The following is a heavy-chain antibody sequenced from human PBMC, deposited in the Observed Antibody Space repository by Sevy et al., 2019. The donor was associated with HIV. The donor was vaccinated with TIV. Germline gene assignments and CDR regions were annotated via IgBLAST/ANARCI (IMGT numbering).Heavy chain of an antibody. CDR3: ARNGIHTPAFDI. CDR2: INPNSGGT. Sequence: ASVKVSCKASGYTFTGYYMHWVRQAPGQGLEWMGWINPNSGGTNYAQKFQGRVTMTRATSISTAYMELGRLRSDDTAVYYCARNGIHTPAFDIWGQGTMVTVSS. J-gene: IGHJ3*02. CDR1: GYTFTGYY. V-gene: IGHV1-2*02.